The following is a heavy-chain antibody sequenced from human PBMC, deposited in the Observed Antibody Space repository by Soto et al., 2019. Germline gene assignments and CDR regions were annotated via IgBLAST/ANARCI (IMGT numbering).Heavy chain of an antibody. CDR2: IYYSGST. Sequence: SETLSLTCTVSGGSISSSSYYWGWIRQPPGKGLEWIGSIYYSGSTYYNPSLKSRVTISVDTSKNQFSLKLSSVTAADTAVYYCAKRRYSAFFDYWGQGTLVTVSS. V-gene: IGHV4-39*01. CDR1: GGSISSSSYY. D-gene: IGHD2-15*01. J-gene: IGHJ4*02. CDR3: AKRRYSAFFDY.